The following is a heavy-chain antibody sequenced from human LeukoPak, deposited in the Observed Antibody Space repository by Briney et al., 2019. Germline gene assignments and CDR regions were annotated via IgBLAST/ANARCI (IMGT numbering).Heavy chain of an antibody. Sequence: PGGSLRLSCAASGFTFSSYSMNWVRQAPGKGLEWVSSISSSSSYIYYADSVKGRFTISRDNAKNSLYLQMNSLRAEDRAVYYCAKSGYYLYYGMDVWGQGTTVTVSS. V-gene: IGHV3-21*01. D-gene: IGHD3-3*01. CDR1: GFTFSSYS. J-gene: IGHJ6*02. CDR3: AKSGYYLYYGMDV. CDR2: ISSSSSYI.